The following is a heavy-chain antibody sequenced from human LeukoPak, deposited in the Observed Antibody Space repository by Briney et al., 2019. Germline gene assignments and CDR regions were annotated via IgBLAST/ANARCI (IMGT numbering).Heavy chain of an antibody. Sequence: SGGSLRLSCAASGFTFSSYSMNWVRQAPGKGLEWVSYISSSSSTIYYADSVKGRFTISRDNAKNSLYLQMNSLRAEDTAVYYCARDYRFYGDYWGQGTLVTVSS. CDR1: GFTFSSYS. J-gene: IGHJ4*02. D-gene: IGHD3-3*01. CDR2: ISSSSSTI. CDR3: ARDYRFYGDY. V-gene: IGHV3-48*01.